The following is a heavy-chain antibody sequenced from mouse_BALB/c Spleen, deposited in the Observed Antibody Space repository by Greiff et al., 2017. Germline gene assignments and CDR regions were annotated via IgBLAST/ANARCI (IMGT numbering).Heavy chain of an antibody. CDR1: GYAFTNYL. J-gene: IGHJ2*01. V-gene: IGHV1-54*01. CDR3: ARKAYGNYHYFDY. CDR2: INPGSGGT. D-gene: IGHD2-1*01. Sequence: VKLLESGAELVRPGTSVKVSCKASGYAFTNYLIEWVKQRPGQGLEWIGVINPGSGGTNYNEKFKGKATLTADKSSSTAYMQLSSLTSDDSAVYFCARKAYGNYHYFDYWGQGTTLTVSS.